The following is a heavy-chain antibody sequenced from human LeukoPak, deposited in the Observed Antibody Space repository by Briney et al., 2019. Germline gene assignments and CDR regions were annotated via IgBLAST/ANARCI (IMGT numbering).Heavy chain of an antibody. CDR2: IYSGGST. CDR3: ARDLVA. D-gene: IGHD2-15*01. V-gene: IGHV3-53*01. J-gene: IGHJ4*02. Sequence: GGSLRLSCAASGFTVSSNYMSWVRQAPGKGLGWVSVIYSGGSTYYADSVKGRSTISRDNSKNPQYLQKNSLRAVDTGVYFCARDLVAWGQGTLVTVSS. CDR1: GFTVSSNY.